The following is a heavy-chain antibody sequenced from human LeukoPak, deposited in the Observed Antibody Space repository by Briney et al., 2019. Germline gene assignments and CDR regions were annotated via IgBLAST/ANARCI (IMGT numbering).Heavy chain of an antibody. Sequence: PSETLSLTCAVYGGSFSGYYWSWIRQPPGKGLEWIGEINHIGSTNYNPSLKSRVTLSVDTSKNQFSLKLSSVTAADTAVYYCARDSGSYHYFDYWGQGTLVTVSS. CDR2: INHIGST. D-gene: IGHD1-26*01. CDR1: GGSFSGYY. V-gene: IGHV4-34*01. CDR3: ARDSGSYHYFDY. J-gene: IGHJ4*02.